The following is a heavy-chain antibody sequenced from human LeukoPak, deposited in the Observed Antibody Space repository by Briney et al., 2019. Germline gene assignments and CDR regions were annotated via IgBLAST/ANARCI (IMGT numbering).Heavy chain of an antibody. D-gene: IGHD4-23*01. V-gene: IGHV4-31*03. J-gene: IGHJ3*02. CDR1: GGSVSSGAYY. CDR2: IYYSGST. CDR3: ARYTTVVTPNAFDI. Sequence: SETLSLTCTVSGGSVSSGAYYWSWIRQHPGWGLEWIGYIYYSGSTYYNPSLKSRVAISVDTSENQFSLRLSSVTAADTAVYYCARYTTVVTPNAFDIWGQGTIVTVSS.